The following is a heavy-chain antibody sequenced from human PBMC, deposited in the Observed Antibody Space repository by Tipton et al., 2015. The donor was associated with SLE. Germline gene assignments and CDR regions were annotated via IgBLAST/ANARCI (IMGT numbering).Heavy chain of an antibody. CDR3: AREDGRASHFDY. Sequence: TLSLTCIVSGDSISSGDYYWSWIWQPPGKGLEWIGNIHYSGRTYYNPSLKSRGTISVDTSKNQLSLKLSSVTAADTAVYYCAREDGRASHFDYWGQGTLVIVSS. J-gene: IGHJ4*02. V-gene: IGHV4-30-4*01. CDR1: GDSISSGDYY. CDR2: IHYSGRT.